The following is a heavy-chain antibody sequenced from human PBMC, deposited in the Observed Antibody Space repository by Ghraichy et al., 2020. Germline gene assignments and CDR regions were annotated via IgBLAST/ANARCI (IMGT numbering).Heavy chain of an antibody. D-gene: IGHD2-21*02. CDR1: GFTLSSHW. CDR3: VRDKRTGGDPTYYGLDV. Sequence: GESLNISCAASGFTLSSHWMHWVRQGPGKGLVWVSRLEGGGNAAVYVDSVKGRFTIFRDSARNTLYLQMNSLRAEDTAVYYCVRDKRTGGDPTYYGLDVWGQGTTVTVTS. J-gene: IGHJ6*02. CDR2: LEGGGNAA. V-gene: IGHV3-74*01.